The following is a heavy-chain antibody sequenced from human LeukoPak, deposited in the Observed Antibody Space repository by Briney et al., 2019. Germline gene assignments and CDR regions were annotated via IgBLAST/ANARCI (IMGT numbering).Heavy chain of an antibody. V-gene: IGHV3-43*01. Sequence: GGSLRLSCAASGFTFDDYTMHWVRQAPGEGLEWVSLISWDGDPTYYTDSVKGRFTISRDNSKNSLYLQMNSLRTEDTALYYCAKDRDGSFLFDYWGQGTLVTVSS. D-gene: IGHD1-26*01. CDR3: AKDRDGSFLFDY. CDR2: ISWDGDPT. J-gene: IGHJ4*02. CDR1: GFTFDDYT.